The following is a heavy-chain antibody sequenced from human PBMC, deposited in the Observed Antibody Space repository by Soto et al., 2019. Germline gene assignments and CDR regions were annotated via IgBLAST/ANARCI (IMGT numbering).Heavy chain of an antibody. CDR2: ISYDGSNK. CDR1: GFTFSSYG. D-gene: IGHD3-3*01. Sequence: GGSLRLSFAAAGFTFSSYGRGLVRQAPGKGLEWVAVISYDGSNKYYADSVKGRFTIYRDNSKNTLYLQMNSLRAEDTAVYYCAKARITIFGVVIIGPFDYWGQGT. CDR3: AKARITIFGVVIIGPFDY. V-gene: IGHV3-30*18. J-gene: IGHJ4*02.